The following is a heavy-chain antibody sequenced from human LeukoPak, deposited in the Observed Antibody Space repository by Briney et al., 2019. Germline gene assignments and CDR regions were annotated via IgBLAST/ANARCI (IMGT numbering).Heavy chain of an antibody. CDR3: VGTIASRGSEY. CDR2: LPPDELGI. D-gene: IGHD6-6*01. CDR1: GFTFTNYW. J-gene: IGHJ4*02. Sequence: GGSLRLSCAASGFTFTNYWIHWVRQAPGMGLVWVSRLPPDELGIIYADSVKGRFTVSRDNAKNTVYLQMNNLRVDDTAMYYCVGTIASRGSEYWGQGALVTVSS. V-gene: IGHV3-74*01.